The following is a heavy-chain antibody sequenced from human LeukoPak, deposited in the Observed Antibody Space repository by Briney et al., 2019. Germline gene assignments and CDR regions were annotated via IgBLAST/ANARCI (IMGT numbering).Heavy chain of an antibody. Sequence: GASVKVSCKASGYTFTSYDINWVRQATGQGLEWMGWMNSNSGNTGYAQKFQGRVTMTRNTSISTAYMELSSLRSEDTAVYYCARDICSSTSCSGFDPWGQGTLVTVSS. J-gene: IGHJ5*02. D-gene: IGHD2-2*01. V-gene: IGHV1-8*01. CDR2: MNSNSGNT. CDR3: ARDICSSTSCSGFDP. CDR1: GYTFTSYD.